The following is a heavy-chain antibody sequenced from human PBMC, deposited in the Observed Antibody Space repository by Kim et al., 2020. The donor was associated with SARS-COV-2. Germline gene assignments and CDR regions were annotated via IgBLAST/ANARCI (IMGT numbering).Heavy chain of an antibody. CDR1: GFTFSSYG. CDR2: ISYDGSNK. D-gene: IGHD5-18*01. CDR3: ARRSPYSYSDY. Sequence: GGSLRLSCAASGFTFSSYGMHWVRQAPGKGLEWVAVISYDGSNKYYADSVKGRFTISRDNSKNTLYLQMNSLRAEDTAVYYCARRSPYSYSDYWGQGTLVTVSS. V-gene: IGHV3-30*03. J-gene: IGHJ4*02.